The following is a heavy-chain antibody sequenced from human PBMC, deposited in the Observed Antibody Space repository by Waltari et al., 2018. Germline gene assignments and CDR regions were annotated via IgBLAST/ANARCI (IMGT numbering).Heavy chain of an antibody. CDR1: GGSISSSSYY. V-gene: IGHV4-39*01. Sequence: QLQLQESGPGLVKPSETLSLTCTVSGGSISSSSYYCGWLRQPPGKGLEWIGSSYYSGSTYDNPSLKSRVTISVDTSKNQFSLKLSSVTAADTAVYYCARAVGATKPEYFDYWGQGTLVTVSS. CDR2: SYYSGST. CDR3: ARAVGATKPEYFDY. J-gene: IGHJ4*02. D-gene: IGHD1-26*01.